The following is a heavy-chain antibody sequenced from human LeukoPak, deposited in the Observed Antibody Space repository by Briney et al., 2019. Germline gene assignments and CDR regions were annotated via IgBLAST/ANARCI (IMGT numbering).Heavy chain of an antibody. CDR2: IYYSGST. CDR3: ARVVYSTPGVDY. D-gene: IGHD2-15*01. J-gene: IGHJ4*02. CDR1: GGSISSSNYY. V-gene: IGHV4-39*07. Sequence: PSETLSLTCTVSGGSISSSNYYWGWIRQPPGKGLEWIGSIYYSGSTYYNPSLKSRVTISVDTSKNQFSLKLSSVTAADTAVYYCARVVYSTPGVDYWGQGTLVTVSS.